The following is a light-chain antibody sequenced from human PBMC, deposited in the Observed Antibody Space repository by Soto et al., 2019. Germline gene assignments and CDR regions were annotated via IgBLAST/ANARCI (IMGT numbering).Light chain of an antibody. V-gene: IGKV3-15*01. CDR3: QHYYNWPGT. CDR2: AAS. CDR1: RSVSSN. Sequence: ILMTQSPATLSVSPGERATLSCRASRSVSSNLAWYQQKPGQTPRLLIYAASSRATGIPARFSGSGSGTEFTLTISSLQSEDFAVYYCQHYYNWPGTFGQGTKVDIK. J-gene: IGKJ1*01.